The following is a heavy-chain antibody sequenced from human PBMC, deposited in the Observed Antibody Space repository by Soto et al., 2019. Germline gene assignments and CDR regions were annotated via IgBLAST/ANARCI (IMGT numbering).Heavy chain of an antibody. CDR3: ARDRQEYSSSHRSGMDV. CDR1: AFPFSSYE. D-gene: IGHD6-6*01. J-gene: IGHJ6*02. CDR2: LGTAGAT. V-gene: IGHV3-13*01. Sequence: GAPLRLSCAASAFPFSSYEVHSVREAQRKVLEWVGALGTAGATYYPGPVKGRFTISREDAKNSLYLQMNSLRAGDTAVYYCARDRQEYSSSHRSGMDVWGQGTRVTVSS.